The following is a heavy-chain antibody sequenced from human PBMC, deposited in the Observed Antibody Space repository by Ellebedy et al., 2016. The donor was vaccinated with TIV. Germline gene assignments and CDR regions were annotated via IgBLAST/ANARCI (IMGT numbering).Heavy chain of an antibody. D-gene: IGHD1-26*01. CDR1: GGAFITSA. CDR3: AKTGGSYYGANALDI. V-gene: IGHV1-69*13. CDR2: ITAIFGTA. J-gene: IGHJ3*02. Sequence: AASVKVSCKASGGAFITSAISWVRQAPGQGLEWMGGITAIFGTAKYAQKFQGRVTITADESTSTTYMELSSLRSEDTAVYYCAKTGGSYYGANALDIWGQGTMVTVSS.